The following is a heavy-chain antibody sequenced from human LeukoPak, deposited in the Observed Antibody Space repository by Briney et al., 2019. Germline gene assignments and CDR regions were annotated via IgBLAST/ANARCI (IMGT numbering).Heavy chain of an antibody. V-gene: IGHV3-30*04. CDR2: MSSDGNKN. CDR3: ARDLRGDYDFWSGRFPID. CDR1: GFTFSHYA. J-gene: IGHJ4*02. D-gene: IGHD3-3*01. Sequence: GRSLRLSCEASGFTFSHYAMHWVRQAPGKGLEWVAVMSSDGNKNYYADSVKGRFTISRDNSKDTLYLEMHSLIREDTAVYYCARDLRGDYDFWSGRFPIDWGRGTLVTVSS.